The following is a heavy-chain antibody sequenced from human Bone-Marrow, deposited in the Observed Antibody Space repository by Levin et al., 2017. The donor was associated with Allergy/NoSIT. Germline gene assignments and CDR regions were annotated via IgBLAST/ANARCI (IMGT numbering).Heavy chain of an antibody. J-gene: IGHJ6*02. CDR3: ARRCSGGSCYSGNSYGMDV. CDR2: IYPGDSDT. CDR1: GYNFATSW. Sequence: GASVKVSCKGSGYNFATSWIGWVRQMPGKGLEWMGVIYPGDSDTRYSPSFQDQVTISADKSINTAYLQWSSLKASDTAMYYCARRCSGGSCYSGNSYGMDVWGQGTTVIVSS. D-gene: IGHD2-15*01. V-gene: IGHV5-51*01.